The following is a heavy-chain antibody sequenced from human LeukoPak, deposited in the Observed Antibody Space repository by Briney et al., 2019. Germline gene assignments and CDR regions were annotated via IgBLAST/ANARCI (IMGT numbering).Heavy chain of an antibody. Sequence: SETLSLTCIVSGGSITSDYWSWIRQPPGKGLEWIGYIYSSGSSDYNPSLRSRVTISVDTPKNQFSLKLTSVPAADTAVYYCARQASGVRGILSNYYGMDVWGKGTTVTVSS. D-gene: IGHD3-10*01. V-gene: IGHV4-59*08. J-gene: IGHJ6*04. CDR1: GGSITSDY. CDR2: IYSSGSS. CDR3: ARQASGVRGILSNYYGMDV.